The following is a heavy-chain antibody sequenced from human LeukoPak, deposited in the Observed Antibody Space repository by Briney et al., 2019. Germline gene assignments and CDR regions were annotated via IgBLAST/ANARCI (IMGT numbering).Heavy chain of an antibody. Sequence: GGSLRLSCAASGFSFSDHFMSWARQAPGKGLEWVSYISSGGSTVYYADSVKGRFTVSRDNAKNSLYLQMSSLRAEDTAVYYCARGGSFVEYWGQRTLVSVSS. CDR1: GFSFSDHF. V-gene: IGHV3-11*04. D-gene: IGHD3-10*01. J-gene: IGHJ4*02. CDR3: ARGGSFVEY. CDR2: ISSGGSTV.